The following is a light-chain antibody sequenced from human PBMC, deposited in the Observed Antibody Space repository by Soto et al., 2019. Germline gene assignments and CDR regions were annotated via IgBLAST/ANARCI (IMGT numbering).Light chain of an antibody. CDR1: QSVSNNY. CDR3: QQYSSSPLT. Sequence: EIVLTHSPGTLSLSPGESATLSCRTSQSVSNNYLAWYQQKPGQAPRLVIYGASSRATGIPDRFSASGSGTDVTLTISRLEPEDFAVYYCQQYSSSPLTFGQGTKVEIK. V-gene: IGKV3-20*01. CDR2: GAS. J-gene: IGKJ1*01.